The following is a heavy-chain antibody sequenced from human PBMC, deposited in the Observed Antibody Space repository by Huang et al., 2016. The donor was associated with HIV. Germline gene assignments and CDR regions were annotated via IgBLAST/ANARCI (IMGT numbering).Heavy chain of an antibody. D-gene: IGHD6-13*01. CDR1: GGSFSGYY. CDR2: LNHSGST. J-gene: IGHJ2*01. Sequence: QMQLQQWGAGLLKPSETLSLTCARYGGSFSGYYWSWSRQPPGKGLEWIGELNHSGSTNYNPSRKSRVSISVDTSKNQCSLKLSSVTAADTAVYYCARGRLMSWIAGRDWFFDLWGRGTLVTVSS. CDR3: ARGRLMSWIAGRDWFFDL. V-gene: IGHV4-34*02.